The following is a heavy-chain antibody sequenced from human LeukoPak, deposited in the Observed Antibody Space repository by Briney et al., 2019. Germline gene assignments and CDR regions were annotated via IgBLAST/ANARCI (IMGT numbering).Heavy chain of an antibody. CDR2: IYYSGST. V-gene: IGHV4-59*01. CDR1: GGSISSYY. Sequence: PSGTLSLTCTVSGGSISSYYWSWIRQPPGKGLEWIGYIYYSGSTNYNPSLKSRVTISVDTSKNQFSLKLSSVTAADTAVYYCARPAHYGSGSYPYYFDYWGQGTLVTVSS. J-gene: IGHJ4*02. D-gene: IGHD3-10*01. CDR3: ARPAHYGSGSYPYYFDY.